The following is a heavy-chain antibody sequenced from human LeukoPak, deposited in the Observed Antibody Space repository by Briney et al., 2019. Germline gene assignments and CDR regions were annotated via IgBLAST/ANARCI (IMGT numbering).Heavy chain of an antibody. CDR2: TYYGGST. CDR3: ATLGRAAGNAIDI. D-gene: IGHD1-26*01. J-gene: IGHJ3*02. V-gene: IGHV4-59*11. Sequence: SETLSLTCSVSGDSISFHFWSWIRQPPGKGLEWIGHTYYGGSTDYNPSLASRVTVSADTSKNQFSLKLSSVTAADTAVYYCATLGRAAGNAIDIWGQGTVVIVSS. CDR1: GDSISFHF.